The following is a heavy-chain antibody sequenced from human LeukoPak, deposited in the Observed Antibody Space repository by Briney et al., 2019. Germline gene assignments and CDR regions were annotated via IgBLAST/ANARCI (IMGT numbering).Heavy chain of an antibody. J-gene: IGHJ5*02. CDR1: GYTLTELS. D-gene: IGHD3-10*01. V-gene: IGHV1-24*01. CDR3: ATYLPMVRGVLPWFDP. Sequence: GASVKVSCKVSGYTLTELSVHWVRQAPGKGLEWIGGFDPEDGETIYAQKFQGRVTMTEDTSTDTAYMELSSLRSEDTAVYYCATYLPMVRGVLPWFDPWGQGTLVTVSS. CDR2: FDPEDGET.